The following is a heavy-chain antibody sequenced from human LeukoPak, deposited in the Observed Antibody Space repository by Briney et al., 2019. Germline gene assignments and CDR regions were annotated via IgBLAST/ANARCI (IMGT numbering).Heavy chain of an antibody. D-gene: IGHD3-10*01. CDR2: IRSKANSYAT. CDR3: TRQRVWFGEVAPYYYYGMDV. V-gene: IGHV3-73*01. CDR1: GFTFSGSA. J-gene: IGHJ6*02. Sequence: PGGSLRLSCAASGFTFSGSAMHWVRQASGKGLEWVGRIRSKANSYATAYAASVKGRFTISRDDSKNTAYLRMNSLKTEDTAVYYCTRQRVWFGEVAPYYYYGMDVWGQGTTVTVSS.